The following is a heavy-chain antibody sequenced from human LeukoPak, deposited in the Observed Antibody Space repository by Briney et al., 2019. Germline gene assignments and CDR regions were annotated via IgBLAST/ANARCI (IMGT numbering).Heavy chain of an antibody. CDR2: IRSDAVTT. Sequence: GALSLSCAASGFPSSRYGMSWVRPAPPKGLGWVSGIRSDAVTTYSANSVKSGFITSRDNSTKTEYLQMNSLRPEDAPVYTCVKDDASVEYANCGQGTLVTVSS. D-gene: IGHD2-2*01. V-gene: IGHV3-23*01. J-gene: IGHJ4*02. CDR3: VKDDASVEYAN. CDR1: GFPSSRYG.